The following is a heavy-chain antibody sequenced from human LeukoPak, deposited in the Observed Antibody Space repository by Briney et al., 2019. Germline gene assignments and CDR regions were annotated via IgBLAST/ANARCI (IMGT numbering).Heavy chain of an antibody. J-gene: IGHJ4*02. Sequence: GGSLRLSCAASGFSFDNHGMHWVRQAPGKGLEGVAVIWYDGSKKYYADSVKGRFTISRENSKKSLFLQMNSLRAEDTALYYCARDVFADSSGGIFDFWGQGTLVTVSS. V-gene: IGHV3-33*08. CDR3: ARDVFADSSGGIFDF. CDR2: IWYDGSKK. D-gene: IGHD3-16*01. CDR1: GFSFDNHG.